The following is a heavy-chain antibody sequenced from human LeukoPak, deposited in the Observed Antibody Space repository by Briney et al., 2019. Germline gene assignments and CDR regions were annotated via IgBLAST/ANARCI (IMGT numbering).Heavy chain of an antibody. D-gene: IGHD3-3*01. Sequence: GGSLRLSCAASGFTFSAYSMNWVRQAPGKGLEWVSSISSSSSYIYYADSVKGRFTISRDNAKNSLYLQMNSLRADDTAVYYCARAGTENYDLWSISYFDYWGQGTLVTVSS. J-gene: IGHJ4*02. V-gene: IGHV3-21*01. CDR3: ARAGTENYDLWSISYFDY. CDR2: ISSSSSYI. CDR1: GFTFSAYS.